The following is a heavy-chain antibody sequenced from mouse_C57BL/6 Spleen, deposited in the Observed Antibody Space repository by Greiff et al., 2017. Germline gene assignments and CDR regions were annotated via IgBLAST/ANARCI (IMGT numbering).Heavy chain of an antibody. D-gene: IGHD2-3*01. CDR3: ASGDGVFAY. Sequence: QVQLKQSGPGLVQPSPSLSITCTASGYSLTSYCVHWVRQSPGKGLEWLGVIWSGGSTDYNAAFISRLSISKDNSKCQVFFKMHSLQADDTAIYYCASGDGVFAYWGQGTLVTVSA. CDR1: GYSLTSYC. J-gene: IGHJ3*01. V-gene: IGHV2-2*01. CDR2: IWSGGST.